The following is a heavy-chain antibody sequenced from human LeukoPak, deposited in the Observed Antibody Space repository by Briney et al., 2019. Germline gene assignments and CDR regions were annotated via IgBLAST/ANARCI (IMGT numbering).Heavy chain of an antibody. CDR1: GGSISSSNW. V-gene: IGHV4-4*02. Sequence: ASETLSLTCAVSGGSISSSNWWSWVRQPPGKGLEWIGEIYHSGSTNYNPSLKSRVTISVDKSKNQFSLKLSSVTAADTAVYYCARERAGIVVATVDAFDIWGQGTMVTVSS. CDR3: ARERAGIVVATVDAFDI. J-gene: IGHJ3*02. CDR2: IYHSGST. D-gene: IGHD2-21*02.